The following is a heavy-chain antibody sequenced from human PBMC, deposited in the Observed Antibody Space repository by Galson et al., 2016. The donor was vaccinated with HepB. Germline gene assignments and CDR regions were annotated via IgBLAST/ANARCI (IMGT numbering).Heavy chain of an antibody. D-gene: IGHD6-13*01. CDR3: VKDRPYGTGWYGCSES. CDR1: GFTFITSV. V-gene: IGHV3-23*01. Sequence: SLRLSCAASGFTFITSVMSWVRQTPGKGLEWVSNFRGRANTQYADSVRGRFTASRDDSKGTLFLQMNSLTADDTAVYYCVKDRPYGTGWYGCSESWGQGTQVIVSS. J-gene: IGHJ5*02. CDR2: FRGRANT.